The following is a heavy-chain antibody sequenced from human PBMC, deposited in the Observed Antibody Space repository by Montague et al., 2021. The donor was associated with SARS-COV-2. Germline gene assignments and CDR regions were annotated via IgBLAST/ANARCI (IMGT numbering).Heavy chain of an antibody. Sequence: SETLSLTCAVYGGSFSGYYWSWIRQPPGKGLEWIGEINHSGSTNYNPSLKSRVTISVDTSKNQFSLKLSSVTAADTAVYYCARRGYSYYYYGMDVWGQGTPVTVS. V-gene: IGHV4-34*01. CDR3: ARRGYSYYYYGMDV. CDR2: INHSGST. CDR1: GGSFSGYY. J-gene: IGHJ6*02. D-gene: IGHD5-24*01.